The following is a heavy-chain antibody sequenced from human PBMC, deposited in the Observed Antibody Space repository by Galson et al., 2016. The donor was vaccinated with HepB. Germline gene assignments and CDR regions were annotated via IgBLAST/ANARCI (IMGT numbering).Heavy chain of an antibody. J-gene: IGHJ3*02. CDR1: GGSFTTYA. D-gene: IGHD3-22*01. CDR3: ARAPSYYDNSGHYGRHDAFEI. CDR2: VIPVFETA. V-gene: IGHV1-69*13. Sequence: SVKVSCKASGGSFTTYAISWVRQAPGQGLEWVGGVIPVFETADYGQKFQDRVTITADEMTNTVYMEMHSLTSAATAVYFCARAPSYYDNSGHYGRHDAFEIWGQGTSVTVSS.